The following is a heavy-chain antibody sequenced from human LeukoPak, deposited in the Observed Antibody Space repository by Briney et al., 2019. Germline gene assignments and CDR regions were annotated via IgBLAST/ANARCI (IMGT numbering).Heavy chain of an antibody. CDR2: IYYSVST. J-gene: IGHJ4*02. V-gene: IGHV4-39*07. Sequence: SETLSLTCTVSGGSISSSSYYWGWIRQPPGKGLEWIGSIYYSVSTYYNPSLKSRVTISVDTSKNQFSLKLSSVTAADTAVYYCARDPDFWSGYYNFDYWGQGTLVTVSS. CDR1: GGSISSSSYY. CDR3: ARDPDFWSGYYNFDY. D-gene: IGHD3-3*01.